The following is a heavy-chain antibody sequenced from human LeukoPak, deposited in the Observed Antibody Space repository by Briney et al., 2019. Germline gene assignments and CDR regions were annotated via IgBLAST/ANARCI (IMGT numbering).Heavy chain of an antibody. CDR1: GGTFSSYA. CDR3: AGRITMIVVVTYDSFDI. J-gene: IGHJ3*02. D-gene: IGHD3-22*01. CDR2: IIPIFGTA. V-gene: IGHV1-69*05. Sequence: SVKVSCKASGGTFSSYAISWVRQAPGQGLEWMGGIIPIFGTANYAQKFQGRVTITTDESTSTAYMELSSLRSEDTAVYYCAGRITMIVVVTYDSFDIWGQGTMVTVSS.